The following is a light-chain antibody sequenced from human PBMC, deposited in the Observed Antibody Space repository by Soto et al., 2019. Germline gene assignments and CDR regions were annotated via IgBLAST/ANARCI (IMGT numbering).Light chain of an antibody. CDR1: QSVRSSY. V-gene: IGKV3-20*01. J-gene: IGKJ3*01. Sequence: EMVLTQSPGTLSLSAGERATLSCRASQSVRSSYLAWYQQKPGQAPRLLIYGASSRATGIPDRFSGRGSGSDFTLAISRLEPEDFAVYYCQQYGSSPITFGPGTKADIK. CDR2: GAS. CDR3: QQYGSSPIT.